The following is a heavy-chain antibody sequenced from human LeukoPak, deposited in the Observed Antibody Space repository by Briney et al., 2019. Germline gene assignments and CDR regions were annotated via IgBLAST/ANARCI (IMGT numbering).Heavy chain of an antibody. CDR1: GFTFSSNW. Sequence: GGSLRLSCAASGFTFSSNWMSWLRQAPGKGLEWVANIKPDGGGEYYVDSVKGRLTISRDNARDSLYLQMNTLRAEDTAIYYCARDGDGYKFWGQGTLVTVSS. J-gene: IGHJ4*02. V-gene: IGHV3-7*01. D-gene: IGHD5-24*01. CDR3: ARDGDGYKF. CDR2: IKPDGGGE.